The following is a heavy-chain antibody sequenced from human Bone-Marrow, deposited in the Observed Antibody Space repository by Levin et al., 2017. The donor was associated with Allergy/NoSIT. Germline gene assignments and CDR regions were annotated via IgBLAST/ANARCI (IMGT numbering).Heavy chain of an antibody. V-gene: IGHV1-8*01. J-gene: IGHJ5*02. CDR1: GYTFTSYD. Sequence: ASVKVSCKASGYTFTSYDINWVRQATGQGLEWMGWMNPNSGNTGYAQKFQGRVTMTRNTSISTAYMELSSLRSEDTAVYYCARGSLDSSGYAAWGQGTLVTVSS. D-gene: IGHD3-22*01. CDR3: ARGSLDSSGYAA. CDR2: MNPNSGNT.